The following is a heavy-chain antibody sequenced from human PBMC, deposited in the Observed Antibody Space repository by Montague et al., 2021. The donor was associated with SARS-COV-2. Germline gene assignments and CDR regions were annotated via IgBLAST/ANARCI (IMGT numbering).Heavy chain of an antibody. V-gene: IGHV4-39*01. J-gene: IGHJ5*02. CDR1: GDSTSCPNCY. CDR3: ARHRNYGDHSLDNWFHP. CDR2: IYNSGTT. Sequence: SETLSLTCTVSGDSTSCPNCYWGWIRQAPGKGLDWIGTIYNSGTTYYNPSLKSRLTISIDTSKNQFSLKPTSVTAADTAVYYCARHRNYGDHSLDNWFHPWGQGNLVTVSS. D-gene: IGHD4-17*01.